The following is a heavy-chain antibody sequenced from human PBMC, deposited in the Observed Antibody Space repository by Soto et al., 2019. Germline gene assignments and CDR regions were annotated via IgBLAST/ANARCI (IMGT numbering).Heavy chain of an antibody. J-gene: IGHJ6*02. V-gene: IGHV1-69*01. CDR2: IIPIFGTA. CDR3: EAAPADGYTLPYGMDV. CDR1: GGTFSSYA. Sequence: QVQLVQSGAEVKKPGSSVKVSCKASGGTFSSYAISWVRQAPGQGLEWMGGIIPIFGTANYAQKFQGRVTITADESTSTAYMELSSLRSEDTAVYYCEAAPADGYTLPYGMDVWGQGTTVTVSS. D-gene: IGHD5-12*01.